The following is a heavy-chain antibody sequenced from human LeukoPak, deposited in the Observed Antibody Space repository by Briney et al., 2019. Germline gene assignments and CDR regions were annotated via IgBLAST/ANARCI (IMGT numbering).Heavy chain of an antibody. CDR3: ARRSQNGLDAFDI. D-gene: IGHD2-8*01. V-gene: IGHV1-2*02. Sequence: GASVKVSCKASAYTFTGYYLHWVRQAPGQGLQWMGWIDPNNGDTEYAQKFQGRVTMTRDRSISTAYMELGRLTSDDTAVYYCARRSQNGLDAFDIWGQGTMVTVSS. CDR2: IDPNNGDT. J-gene: IGHJ3*02. CDR1: AYTFTGYY.